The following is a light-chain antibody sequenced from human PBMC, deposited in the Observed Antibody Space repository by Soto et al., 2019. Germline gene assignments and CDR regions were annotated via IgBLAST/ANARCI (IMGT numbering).Light chain of an antibody. V-gene: IGLV2-14*01. CDR2: EVS. CDR1: SSDVGGYNY. Sequence: QSALTQPASVSGSPGQSVTISCTGTSSDVGGYNYVSWYQQHPGKAPKLMICEVSNRPSGVPNRFSASKSGNTASLTISGLQAEDEADYSCSSYTRSSTYVFGTGTKVTV. J-gene: IGLJ1*01. CDR3: SSYTRSSTYV.